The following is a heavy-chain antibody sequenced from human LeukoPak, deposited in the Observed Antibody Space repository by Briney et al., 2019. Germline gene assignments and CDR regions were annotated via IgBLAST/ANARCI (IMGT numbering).Heavy chain of an antibody. CDR1: GFTFSSYA. J-gene: IGHJ4*02. V-gene: IGHV3-23*01. CDR2: ISGSGGST. CDR3: ASCLFGSGKYYFDY. Sequence: AGGSLRLSCAASGFTFSSYAMSWVRQAPGKGLEWVSAISGSGGSTYYADSVKGRFTISRDNSKNTLYLQMNSLRAEDTAVYYCASCLFGSGKYYFDYWGQGTLVTVSS. D-gene: IGHD6-19*01.